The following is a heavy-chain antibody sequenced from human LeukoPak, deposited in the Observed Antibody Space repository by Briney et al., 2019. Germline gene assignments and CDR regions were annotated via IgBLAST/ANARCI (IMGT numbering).Heavy chain of an antibody. V-gene: IGHV3-7*01. CDR3: AREADDGVYYLDY. CDR2: IKQHGSER. CDR1: GFTFSSYW. Sequence: GGSLRLSCAASGFTFSSYWMSWVRQAPGKGLEWVANIKQHGSERYYVDSVKGRFTISRDNAKNSLYLQMNSLRAEDTAVYYCAREADDGVYYLDYWGQGTLVTVSS. D-gene: IGHD5-24*01. J-gene: IGHJ4*02.